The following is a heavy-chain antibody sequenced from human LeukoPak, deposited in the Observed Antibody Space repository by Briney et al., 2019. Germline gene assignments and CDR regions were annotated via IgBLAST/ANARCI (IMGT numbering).Heavy chain of an antibody. J-gene: IGHJ3*02. D-gene: IGHD3-22*01. CDR2: IYYSGST. Sequence: KPSETLSLTCTVSGGSIRSDDYDWGWIREHRGKGLEWIEYIYYSGSTYYNRSRKSRFTKAVDTSKTQFSLKLRSVTAADTAVYYCARGVLIVVVNNWSDAFDIWGQGTMVTVSS. CDR3: ARGVLIVVVNNWSDAFDI. V-gene: IGHV4-31*03. CDR1: GGSIRSDDYD.